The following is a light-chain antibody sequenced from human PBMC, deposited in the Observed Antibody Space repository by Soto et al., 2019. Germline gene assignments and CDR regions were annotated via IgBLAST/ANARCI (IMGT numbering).Light chain of an antibody. CDR3: QQYHSSFGLYT. CDR2: KAS. CDR1: HSVDKF. Sequence: DIQMTQSPSTVAASIGDRVTITCRASHSVDKFLAWYQQKPGKAPKLLIYKASTLQTGVPSRFSGSGSGTEFTLTISSLQGDDIATYYCQQYHSSFGLYTFGRGTKLEIK. V-gene: IGKV1-5*03. J-gene: IGKJ2*01.